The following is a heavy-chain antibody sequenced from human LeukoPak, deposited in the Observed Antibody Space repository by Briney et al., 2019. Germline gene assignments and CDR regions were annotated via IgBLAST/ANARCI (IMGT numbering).Heavy chain of an antibody. J-gene: IGHJ4*02. CDR2: IKQDGSEK. D-gene: IGHD1-26*01. V-gene: IGHV3-7*03. CDR3: AKGGKWDVTPFDY. CDR1: GFTFNNYW. Sequence: PGGSLRLSCVVSGFTFNNYWMSWVRQAPGKGLEWVANIKQDGSEKYYVDSVKGRFTISRDNAKNSLYLQMDSLRVEDTAVYYCAKGGKWDVTPFDYWGQGTLVTVSS.